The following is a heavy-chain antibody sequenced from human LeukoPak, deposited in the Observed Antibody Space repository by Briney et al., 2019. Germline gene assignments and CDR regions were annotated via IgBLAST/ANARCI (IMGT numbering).Heavy chain of an antibody. CDR2: VNLSGGA. CDR3: ASGVGYLFPTN. Sequence: SGTLSLACAVSGGSISSSNWWSWVRQPPGKGLEWIGEVNLSGGAFYNPSLKSRVTISIDTSKQQFFLKLRSVAAADTAHYYCASGVGYLFPTNWGQGTLVTVSS. J-gene: IGHJ4*02. D-gene: IGHD5-18*01. V-gene: IGHV4-4*02. CDR1: GGSISSSNW.